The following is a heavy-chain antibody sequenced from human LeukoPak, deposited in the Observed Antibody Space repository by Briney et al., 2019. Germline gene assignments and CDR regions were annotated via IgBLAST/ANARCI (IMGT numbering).Heavy chain of an antibody. V-gene: IGHV1-24*01. CDR1: GGTFSSYA. J-gene: IGHJ4*02. CDR2: FDPEDGET. CDR3: ATACSGGSCPLDY. Sequence: ASVKVSCKASGGTFSSYAISWVRQAPGKGLEWMGGFDPEDGETIYAQKFQGRVTMTEDTSTDTAYMELSSLRSEDTAVYYCATACSGGSCPLDYWGQGTLVTVSS. D-gene: IGHD2-15*01.